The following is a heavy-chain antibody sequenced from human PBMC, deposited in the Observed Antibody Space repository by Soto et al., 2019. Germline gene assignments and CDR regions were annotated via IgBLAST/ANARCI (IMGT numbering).Heavy chain of an antibody. CDR2: ISYDGSNK. CDR1: GFTFSSYG. CDR3: AKDQYSSTPNSGDAFDI. V-gene: IGHV3-30*18. J-gene: IGHJ3*02. D-gene: IGHD6-13*01. Sequence: ESGGGVVQPGRSLRLSCAASGFTFSSYGMHWVRQAPGKGLEWVAVISYDGSNKYYADSVKGRFTISRDNSKNTLYLQMNSLRAEDTAVYYCAKDQYSSTPNSGDAFDIWGQGTMVTVSS.